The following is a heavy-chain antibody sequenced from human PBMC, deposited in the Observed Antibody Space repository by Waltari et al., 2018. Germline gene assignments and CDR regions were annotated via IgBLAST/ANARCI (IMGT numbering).Heavy chain of an antibody. CDR1: GFTFSRHW. CDR2: IKEDESGK. V-gene: IGHV3-7*01. J-gene: IGHJ4*02. CDR3: ARDMGIYTNYAAY. Sequence: EVQLVESGGGLVQPGGSLRLSCVASGFTFSRHWMSWLRQAPGKGREWVANIKEDESGKFYADSGKGRFTISRDNAKNSLYLQMNSLRVEDTAYYYCARDMGIYTNYAAYWGQGTLVTVSS. D-gene: IGHD4-4*01.